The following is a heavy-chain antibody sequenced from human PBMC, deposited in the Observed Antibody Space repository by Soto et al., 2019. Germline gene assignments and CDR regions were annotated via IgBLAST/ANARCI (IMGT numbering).Heavy chain of an antibody. CDR1: GFTFSSYA. Sequence: PGGSLRLSCAASGFTFSSYAMSWVRQAPGKGLEWVSAISGSGGSTYYADSVKGRFTISRDNSKNTLYLQMNSLRAEDTAVYYCATHPWAMVRGVTPLDYWGQGTLVTVSS. V-gene: IGHV3-23*01. CDR3: ATHPWAMVRGVTPLDY. D-gene: IGHD3-10*01. CDR2: ISGSGGST. J-gene: IGHJ4*02.